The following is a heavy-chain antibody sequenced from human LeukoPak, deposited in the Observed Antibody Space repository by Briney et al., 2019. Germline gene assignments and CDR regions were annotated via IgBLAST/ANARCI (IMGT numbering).Heavy chain of an antibody. V-gene: IGHV4-61*01. D-gene: IGHD2-15*01. CDR1: GDSVRTSNYY. Sequence: SETLSLTCTVSGDSVRTSNYYWSWIRQPPGKGLEWIGYIHYSGSTNYNPSLKSRVTISVDTSKNQFSLKLSSVTAADTAVYYCASSVSAATPSLDYWGQGTLVTVSS. J-gene: IGHJ4*02. CDR3: ASSVSAATPSLDY. CDR2: IHYSGST.